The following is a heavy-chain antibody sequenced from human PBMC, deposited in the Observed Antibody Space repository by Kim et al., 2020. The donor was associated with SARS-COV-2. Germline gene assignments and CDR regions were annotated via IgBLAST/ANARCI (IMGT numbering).Heavy chain of an antibody. D-gene: IGHD6-19*01. Sequence: GGSLRLSCAASGFTFSSYGMHWVRQAPGKGLEWVAVIWYDGSNKYYADSVKGRFTISRDNSKNTLYLQMNSLRAEDMAVYYCARDRAPIAVAEFDYWGQGTLVTVSS. CDR3: ARDRAPIAVAEFDY. CDR2: IWYDGSNK. J-gene: IGHJ4*02. CDR1: GFTFSSYG. V-gene: IGHV3-33*01.